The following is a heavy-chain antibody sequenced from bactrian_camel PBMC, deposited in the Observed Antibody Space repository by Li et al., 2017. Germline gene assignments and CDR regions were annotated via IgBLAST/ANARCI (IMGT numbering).Heavy chain of an antibody. CDR1: GLTDRNRD. CDR2: IDANGSA. CDR3: GPPASGDYVDYVGGD. Sequence: HVQLVESGGGSVQAGGSLRLSCVASGLTDRNRDMGWFRQGPGKEREGVAAIDANGSASYADSVKGRFTISRDDAKNTLYLQMNTLKIEDTAVYYCGPPASGDYVDYVGGDWGQGTQVTVS. J-gene: IGHJ4*01. V-gene: IGHV3S55*01. D-gene: IGHD5*01.